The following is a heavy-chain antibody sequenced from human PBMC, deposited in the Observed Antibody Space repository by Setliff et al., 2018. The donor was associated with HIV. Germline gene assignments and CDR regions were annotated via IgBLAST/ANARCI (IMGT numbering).Heavy chain of an antibody. CDR1: GGSLSGDY. Sequence: SETLSLTCAVYGGSLSGDYWSWIRQPPGKGLEWIGEINQSGSTNYNPSLKSRVIISVDTSKNQFSLKLSSVTAADTAVYYCARRGADSYYPRPLDVWGKGTTVTVS. D-gene: IGHD3-10*01. J-gene: IGHJ6*03. CDR2: INQSGST. CDR3: ARRGADSYYPRPLDV. V-gene: IGHV4-34*01.